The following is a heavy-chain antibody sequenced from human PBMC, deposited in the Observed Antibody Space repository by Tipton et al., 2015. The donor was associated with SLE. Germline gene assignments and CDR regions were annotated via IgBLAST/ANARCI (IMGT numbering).Heavy chain of an antibody. D-gene: IGHD2-2*01. CDR1: GYTFTTYY. CDR3: AGETASSNTKKFES. CDR2: INPSGDDS. J-gene: IGHJ4*02. Sequence: QLVQSGADVKPPGASVSISCEASGYTFTTYYIHWVRQAPGQGLEWLGVINPSGDDSISAPKFRARISMTRDTSMNTVYMDLRSLRSEDTAVYFCAGETASSNTKKFESWGQGSLVTVSS. V-gene: IGHV1-46*01.